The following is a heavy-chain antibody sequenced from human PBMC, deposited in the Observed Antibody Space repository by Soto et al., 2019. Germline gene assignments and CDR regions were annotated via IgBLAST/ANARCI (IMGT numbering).Heavy chain of an antibody. CDR2: ISSSGVCM. D-gene: IGHD5-18*01. J-gene: IGHJ5*02. Sequence: QVQLLQSGRGLVKPGGSLRLSCAASGFTFSSSYMSWIRQAPGKGLEWVSYISSSGVCMYYADSVKGRFTISRDNANNSLYLQMNSLRAEDTAVYYCARGGFNYASWGQGTLVTVSP. CDR1: GFTFSSSY. CDR3: ARGGFNYAS. V-gene: IGHV3-11*01.